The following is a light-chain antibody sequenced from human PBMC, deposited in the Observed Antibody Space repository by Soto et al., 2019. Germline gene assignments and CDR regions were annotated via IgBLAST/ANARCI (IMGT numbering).Light chain of an antibody. Sequence: QSALTQPRSVSGSPGQSVTISCTGPTSDGDSSNYVSWYQQHPGKAPKLMIYDVSERPSGVTDVFSGSKSGSTASLTISGHQAEDDADYYCCSYGTTLYVFGSGTKLTVL. CDR2: DVS. CDR3: CSYGTTLYV. V-gene: IGLV2-11*01. J-gene: IGLJ1*01. CDR1: TSDGDSSNY.